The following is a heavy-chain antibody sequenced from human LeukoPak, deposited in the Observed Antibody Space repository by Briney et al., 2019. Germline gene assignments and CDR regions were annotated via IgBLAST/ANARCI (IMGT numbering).Heavy chain of an antibody. CDR1: GFTVSGSA. CDR3: ATLGETSGWYPDH. V-gene: IGHV3-73*01. CDR2: VRSKGYNYAT. Sequence: GGSLRLSCAASGFTVSGSAMHLVRQASGKGLEWLGRVRSKGYNYATAYGASVKDRFIISRDDSKSTAYLQMSSLKSEDTAVYYCATLGETSGWYPDHWGQGTLVTVSS. D-gene: IGHD6-19*01. J-gene: IGHJ4*02.